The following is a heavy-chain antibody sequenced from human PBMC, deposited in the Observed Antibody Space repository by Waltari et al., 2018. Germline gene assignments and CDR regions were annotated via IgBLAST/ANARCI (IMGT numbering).Heavy chain of an antibody. CDR3: ATSPTRSF. D-gene: IGHD2-15*01. J-gene: IGHJ4*02. CDR2: SWSDDTRR. CDR1: GFSLGSFG. V-gene: IGHV3-33*01. Sequence: QVQLVESGGRLVQPGMSLRLSCVASGFSLGSFGMHWARQAPGKGLEWVAVSWSDDTRRFYGQSVKGRFTISRDNSKNTLYLQMNSLRVEDTAVYYCATSPTRSFWGQGTLVAVSS.